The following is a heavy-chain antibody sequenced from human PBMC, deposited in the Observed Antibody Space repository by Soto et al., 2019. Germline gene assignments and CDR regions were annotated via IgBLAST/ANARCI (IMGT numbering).Heavy chain of an antibody. J-gene: IGHJ5*02. D-gene: IGHD6-13*01. CDR2: ISSNSAYI. Sequence: GGSLRLSCAASGFTFRSFTMNWVRQAPGKGLEWVSTISSNSAYIYYTDALRGRFTISRDNAKNSPHLQMNSLRAEDTAVYYCTRDASRDSSARGWFDPWGPGTLVTVSS. V-gene: IGHV3-21*01. CDR3: TRDASRDSSARGWFDP. CDR1: GFTFRSFT.